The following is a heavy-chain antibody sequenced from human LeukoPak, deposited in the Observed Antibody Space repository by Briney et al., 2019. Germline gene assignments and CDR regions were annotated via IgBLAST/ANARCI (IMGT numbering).Heavy chain of an antibody. D-gene: IGHD3-9*01. V-gene: IGHV5-51*01. J-gene: IGHJ4*02. CDR3: ARSDYDILTGYYHYIDY. CDR1: GYSFTSYW. CDR2: IYPGDSDT. Sequence: GESLKIYCKGSGYSFTSYWIGWVRQMPGKGPEWMGIIYPGDSDTRYSPSFQGQVTISADKSISTAYLQWSSLKASDTAMYYCARSDYDILTGYYHYIDYWGQGTLVTVSS.